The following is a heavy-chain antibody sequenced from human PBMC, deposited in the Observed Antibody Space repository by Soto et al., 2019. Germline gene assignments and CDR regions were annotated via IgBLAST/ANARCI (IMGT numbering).Heavy chain of an antibody. CDR3: ASTLTGEGAFDI. Sequence: GGSLRLSCAASGFTFSDYYMSWIRQAPGKGLEWVSYISSSSSYTNYADSVKGRFTISRDNAKNALYLQMNSLRAEDTAVYSCASTLTGEGAFDIWGQGTMVTVSS. CDR1: GFTFSDYY. D-gene: IGHD7-27*01. V-gene: IGHV3-11*06. J-gene: IGHJ3*02. CDR2: ISSSSSYT.